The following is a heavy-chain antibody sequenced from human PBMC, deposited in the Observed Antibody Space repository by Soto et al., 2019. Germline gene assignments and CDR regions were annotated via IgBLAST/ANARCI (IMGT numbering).Heavy chain of an antibody. CDR1: GFSLTTRGVG. CDR3: AHRVLRTVFGLVTTTAIYFDF. D-gene: IGHD3-3*01. Sequence: QITLNESGPTQVKPRQTLTLTCTFSGFSLTTRGVGVGWIRQSPGKAPEWLALIYWDDDKRYSPSLKSRPTITKDTSKNQVVLTMADLDPADTATYYCAHRVLRTVFGLVTTTAIYFDFWGQGTPVAVSS. J-gene: IGHJ4*02. V-gene: IGHV2-5*02. CDR2: IYWDDDK.